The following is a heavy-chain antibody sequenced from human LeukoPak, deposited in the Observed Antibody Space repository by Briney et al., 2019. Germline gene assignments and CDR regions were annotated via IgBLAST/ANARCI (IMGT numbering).Heavy chain of an antibody. CDR1: GFTSSVHG. V-gene: IGHV3-33*01. J-gene: IGHJ5*02. CDR2: IWYDGSNK. Sequence: GGSLRLSRTPSGFTSSVHGMHWVAPAPDKGRGGGKVIWYDGSNKYYSDSVKGRFTISRDNSKNTLYLQMTSLRAEDTALYYCARGSGNYYNWFDPWGQGTLVTVSS. D-gene: IGHD3-10*01. CDR3: ARGSGNYYNWFDP.